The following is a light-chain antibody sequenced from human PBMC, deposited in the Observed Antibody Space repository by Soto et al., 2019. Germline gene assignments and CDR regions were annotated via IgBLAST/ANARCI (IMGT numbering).Light chain of an antibody. V-gene: IGLV2-23*02. CDR3: CSYAGSVV. J-gene: IGLJ2*01. Sequence: QSALTQPASVSGSPGQSITISCTGTSSDVGSYNLVSWYQQHPGKAPKLMIYEVSKRPSGVSNRFSGSKSDNTASLTISGLQAEDEADYYCCSYAGSVVFGGGTQLTVL. CDR2: EVS. CDR1: SSDVGSYNL.